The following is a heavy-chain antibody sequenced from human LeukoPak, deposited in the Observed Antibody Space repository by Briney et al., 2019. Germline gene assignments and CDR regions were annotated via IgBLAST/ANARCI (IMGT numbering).Heavy chain of an antibody. CDR2: IYSSGST. CDR1: GGSISSSSYY. CDR3: ARGSSSWYVRREYNWFDP. D-gene: IGHD6-13*01. J-gene: IGHJ5*02. V-gene: IGHV4-39*07. Sequence: PSETLSLTCTVSGGSISSSSYYWGWIRQPPGKGLEWIGSIYSSGSTYYNPSLKSRVTISVDTSKNQFSLKLSSVAAADTAVYYCARGSSSWYVRREYNWFDPWGQGTLVTVSS.